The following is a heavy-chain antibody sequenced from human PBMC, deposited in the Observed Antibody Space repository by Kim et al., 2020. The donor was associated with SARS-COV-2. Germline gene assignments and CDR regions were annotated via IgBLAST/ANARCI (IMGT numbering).Heavy chain of an antibody. CDR1: GFTFNTYS. CDR2: IIGGGEKI. V-gene: IGHV3-23*01. CDR3: VGSRVADF. Sequence: GGSLRLSCVASGFTFNTYSMNWVRQAPGKGLEWVSRIIGGGEKIYYADSVSGRFTISRDNSKNTVNLQMDSLTVEDTAVYYCVGSRVADFLGQGTPVTVS. D-gene: IGHD3-10*01. J-gene: IGHJ4*02.